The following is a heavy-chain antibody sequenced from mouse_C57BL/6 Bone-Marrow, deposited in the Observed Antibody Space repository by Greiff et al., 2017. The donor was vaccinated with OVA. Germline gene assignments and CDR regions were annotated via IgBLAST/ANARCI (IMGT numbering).Heavy chain of an antibody. J-gene: IGHJ2*01. CDR1: GYTFTSYW. CDR2: IDPSDSYT. Sequence: QVQLKQPGAELVMPGASVKLSCKASGYTFTSYWMHWVKQRPGQGLEWIGEIDPSDSYTNYNQKFKGKSTLTVDKSSSTAYMQLSSLTSEDSAVYYCARRWFLYFDYWGQGTTLTVSS. CDR3: ARRWFLYFDY. D-gene: IGHD2-3*01. V-gene: IGHV1-69*01.